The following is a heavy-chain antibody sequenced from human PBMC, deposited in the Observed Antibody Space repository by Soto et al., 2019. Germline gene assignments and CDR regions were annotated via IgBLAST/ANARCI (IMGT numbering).Heavy chain of an antibody. J-gene: IGHJ6*02. CDR2: IFSSGTT. Sequence: PSETLSLTCTVSGDAISSGNKYWSWIRQPPGKGLEWIGYIFSSGTTYYNPSLKSRLTMSLDASQNQFSLKLNSLTDADTAVYFCARVPSPLGYYYAMDVWGQGTTVTVSS. CDR1: GDAISSGNKY. V-gene: IGHV4-30-4*01. D-gene: IGHD6-6*01. CDR3: ARVPSPLGYYYAMDV.